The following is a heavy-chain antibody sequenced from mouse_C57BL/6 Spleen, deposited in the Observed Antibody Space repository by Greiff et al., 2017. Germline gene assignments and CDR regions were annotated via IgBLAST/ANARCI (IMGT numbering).Heavy chain of an antibody. CDR3: ARDWDWDPFDY. D-gene: IGHD4-1*01. Sequence: EVQLVESGPGLVKPSQSLSLTCSVTGYSITSGYYWNWIRQFPGNKLEWMGYISYDGSNNYNPSLKNRISITRDTSKNQFFLKLNSVTTEDTATYYCARDWDWDPFDYWGQGTTLTVSS. CDR1: GYSITSGYY. CDR2: ISYDGSN. J-gene: IGHJ2*01. V-gene: IGHV3-6*01.